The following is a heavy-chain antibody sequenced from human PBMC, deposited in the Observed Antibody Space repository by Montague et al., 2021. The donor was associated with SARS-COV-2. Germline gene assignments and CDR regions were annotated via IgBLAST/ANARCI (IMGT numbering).Heavy chain of an antibody. CDR2: LDPSAPYT. CDR1: GYSFTSYW. J-gene: IGHJ6*03. D-gene: IGHD3-3*01. Sequence: QSGAEAKKPGESLRISCKGSGYSFTSYWISWVRQMPGKGLEWMGSLDPSAPYTNSSPSFQGHVTISADKSISTAYLQWSSLEASDTAMYYCARFNFGPHYYMDVWGKGTTVTVSS. CDR3: ARFNFGPHYYMDV. V-gene: IGHV5-10-1*01.